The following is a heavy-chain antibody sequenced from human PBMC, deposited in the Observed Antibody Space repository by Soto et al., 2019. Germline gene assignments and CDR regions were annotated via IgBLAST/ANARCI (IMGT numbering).Heavy chain of an antibody. CDR2: MNYTGST. Sequence: QVQLQESGPGLVKASQTLSLTCTVSGGSVNNNDYYWSWIRQPPGKGLEWIGNMNYTGSTGYNPSVRSRVSMSVDTSNNRFSLKMSCVPPADTAGYYCARDSGSGSLWGQGTLVTVSS. V-gene: IGHV4-30-4*01. CDR3: ARDSGSGSL. J-gene: IGHJ1*01. D-gene: IGHD1-26*01. CDR1: GGSVNNNDYY.